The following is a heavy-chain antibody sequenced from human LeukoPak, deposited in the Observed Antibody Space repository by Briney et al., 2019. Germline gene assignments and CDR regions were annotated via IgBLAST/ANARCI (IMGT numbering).Heavy chain of an antibody. J-gene: IGHJ5*02. CDR1: GLTLSDSA. Sequence: GGSLRLSCAASGLTLSDSAIHWVRQASGKGLEWVGLIDRPAKSYATAYGASVGGRFTISRDDSKNTAYLQMDSLKTEDTALYYCTRDRGTYNWLDPWGQGTLVTVSS. CDR2: IDRPAKSYAT. V-gene: IGHV3-73*01. D-gene: IGHD1-26*01. CDR3: TRDRGTYNWLDP.